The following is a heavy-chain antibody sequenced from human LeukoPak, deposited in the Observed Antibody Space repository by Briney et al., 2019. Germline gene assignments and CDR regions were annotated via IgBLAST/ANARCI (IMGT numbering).Heavy chain of an antibody. Sequence: PSETLSLTCTVSGGSISSYYWSWIRQPPGKGLEWIGYIYYSGGTNYNPSLKSRVTISVDTSKNQFSLKLSSVTAADTAVYYCARGPGSAGLPFDYWGQGTLVTVSS. D-gene: IGHD3-10*01. J-gene: IGHJ4*02. CDR2: IYYSGGT. CDR3: ARGPGSAGLPFDY. CDR1: GGSISSYY. V-gene: IGHV4-59*01.